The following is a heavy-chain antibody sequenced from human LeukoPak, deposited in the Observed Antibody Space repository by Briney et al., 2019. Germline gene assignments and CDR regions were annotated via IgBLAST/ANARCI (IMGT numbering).Heavy chain of an antibody. CDR2: ISAYNGNT. J-gene: IGHJ6*02. CDR3: ARKGLCWPNGNYYYGMDV. V-gene: IGHV1-18*01. CDR1: GYTFTSYG. Sequence: ASVKVSCKASGYTFTSYGISWVRQAPGQGLEWMGWISAYNGNTNYAQKLQGRVTMTTDTSTSTAYMELRSLRSDDTAVYYCARKGLCWPNGNYYYGMDVWGQGTTVTVSS. D-gene: IGHD3-16*01.